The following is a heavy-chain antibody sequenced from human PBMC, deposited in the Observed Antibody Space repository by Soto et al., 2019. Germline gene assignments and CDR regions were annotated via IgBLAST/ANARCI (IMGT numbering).Heavy chain of an antibody. J-gene: IGHJ4*02. CDR2: ISYDGSNK. V-gene: IGHV3-30-3*01. Sequence: GVSLRLSCAASGFTFSSYAMHWVRQAPGKGLEWVAVISYDGSNKYYADSVKGRFTISRDNSKNTLYLQMNSLRAEDTAVYYCARVGGRSPFYSFDYWGQGTLVTLSS. CDR1: GFTFSSYA. D-gene: IGHD3-16*01. CDR3: ARVGGRSPFYSFDY.